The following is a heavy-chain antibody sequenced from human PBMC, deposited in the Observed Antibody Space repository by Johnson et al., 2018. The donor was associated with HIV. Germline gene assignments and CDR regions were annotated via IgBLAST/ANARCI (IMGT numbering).Heavy chain of an antibody. CDR1: GFTFDDYG. D-gene: IGHD3-10*01. J-gene: IGHJ3*01. V-gene: IGHV3-20*04. CDR3: ARSGPTWAFDF. Sequence: EVQLVESGGGVVRPGGSLRLSCAASGFTFDDYGMNWVRQTPGKGLECVSVIYSGGSTYYADSVKGRFTISRDNAKNTMFVQLNSLRADDTAVYYCARSGPTWAFDFWGQGTMVTVSS. CDR2: IYSGGST.